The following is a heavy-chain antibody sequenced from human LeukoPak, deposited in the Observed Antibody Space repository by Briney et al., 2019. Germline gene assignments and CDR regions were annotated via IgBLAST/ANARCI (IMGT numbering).Heavy chain of an antibody. D-gene: IGHD3-10*01. CDR2: INAGNGNT. J-gene: IGHJ4*02. CDR1: GYTFTSYA. CDR3: AREGKITMVRGVIPYYFDY. V-gene: IGHV1-3*01. Sequence: ASVKVSCKASGYTFTSYAMHWVRQAPGQRLEWMGWINAGNGNTKYSQKFQGRVTITRDTSASTAYMELSSLRSEDTAVYYCAREGKITMVRGVIPYYFDYWGQGTLVTVSS.